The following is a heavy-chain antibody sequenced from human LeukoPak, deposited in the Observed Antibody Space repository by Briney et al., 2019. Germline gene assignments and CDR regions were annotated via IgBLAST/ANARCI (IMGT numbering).Heavy chain of an antibody. D-gene: IGHD6-25*01. CDR3: ARDHEGYSSVHNQNWFDP. J-gene: IGHJ5*02. V-gene: IGHV4-30-4*08. CDR2: IYYSGST. CDR1: GGSISSGDYY. Sequence: PSQTLSLTCTVSGGSISSGDYYWSWIRQPPGTGLEWIGYIYYSGSTYYNPSLKSRVTISVDTSKNPFSLKLSSVTAADTAVYYCARDHEGYSSVHNQNWFDPWGQGTLVTVSS.